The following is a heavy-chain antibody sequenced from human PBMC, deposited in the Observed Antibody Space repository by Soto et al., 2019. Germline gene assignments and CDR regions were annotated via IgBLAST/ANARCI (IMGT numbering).Heavy chain of an antibody. CDR2: FDPEDGET. Sequence: ASVKVSCKVSGYTLTELSMHWVRQAPGKGLEWMGGFDPEDGETIYAQKFQGRVTMTEDTSTDTAYMELSSLRSEDTALYYCGGIVATLHEDRGFDYWGQGTLVTVSS. CDR1: GYTLTELS. CDR3: GGIVATLHEDRGFDY. J-gene: IGHJ4*02. V-gene: IGHV1-24*01. D-gene: IGHD5-12*01.